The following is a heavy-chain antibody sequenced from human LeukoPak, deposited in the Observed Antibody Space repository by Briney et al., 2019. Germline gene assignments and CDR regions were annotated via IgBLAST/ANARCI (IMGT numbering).Heavy chain of an antibody. CDR2: ISGSSGTR. J-gene: IGHJ4*02. CDR3: ARAPYTSGWYGGDNDY. D-gene: IGHD6-19*01. V-gene: IGHV3-48*01. Sequence: GGSLRLSCAASGFTFSSDSMNWVRQAPGQGLEWVSYISGSSGTRYYADSVKGRFTISRDNAKNSLYLQMNSLRAEDTAVYYCARAPYTSGWYGGDNDYWGQGTLVTVSS. CDR1: GFTFSSDS.